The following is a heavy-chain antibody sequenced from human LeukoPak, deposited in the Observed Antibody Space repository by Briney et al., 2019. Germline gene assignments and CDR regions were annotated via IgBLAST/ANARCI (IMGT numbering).Heavy chain of an antibody. CDR1: GYTFTSYD. D-gene: IGHD3-22*01. CDR2: MNPNSANT. V-gene: IGHV1-8*01. Sequence: SVKVSCKASGYTFTSYDINWVRQATGQGLEWMGWMNPNSANTGYAQKFQGRVTMTRNTSISTAYMELSSLRSEDTAVYYCARGPLYYYDSSGHFDYWGQGTLVTVSS. J-gene: IGHJ4*02. CDR3: ARGPLYYYDSSGHFDY.